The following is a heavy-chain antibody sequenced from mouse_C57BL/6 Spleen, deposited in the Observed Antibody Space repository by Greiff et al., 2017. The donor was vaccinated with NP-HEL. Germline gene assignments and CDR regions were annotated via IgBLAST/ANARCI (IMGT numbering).Heavy chain of an antibody. D-gene: IGHD4-1*01. CDR1: GFTFSSYT. J-gene: IGHJ3*01. Sequence: DVKLVESGGGLVKPGGSLKLSCAASGFTFSSYTMSWVRQTPEKRLEWVATISGGGGNTYYPDSVKGRFTISRDNAKNTLYLQMSSLRSEDTALYYCARVLSTGTGFAYWGQGTLVTVSA. CDR2: ISGGGGNT. CDR3: ARVLSTGTGFAY. V-gene: IGHV5-9*01.